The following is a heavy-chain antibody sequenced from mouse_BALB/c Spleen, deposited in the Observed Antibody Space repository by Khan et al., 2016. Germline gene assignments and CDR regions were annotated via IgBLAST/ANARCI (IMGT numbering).Heavy chain of an antibody. CDR3: ASSVYGDTDAMNY. D-gene: IGHD1-1*01. Sequence: EVQLQDSGPGLVKPSQSLSLTCTVTGYSITSDYAWNWIRQLPGNRLGWMGNMSYSDSTNYNTSLNSRISITRDSSQNKFFLTLHFVTSEDTTTYYCASSVYGDTDAMNYWGQGTSVTVSS. CDR2: MSYSDST. V-gene: IGHV3-2*02. CDR1: GYSITSDYA. J-gene: IGHJ4*01.